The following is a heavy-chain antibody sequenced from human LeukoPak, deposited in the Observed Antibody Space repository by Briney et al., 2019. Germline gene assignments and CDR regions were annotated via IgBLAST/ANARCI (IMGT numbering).Heavy chain of an antibody. CDR3: ARDPSLVGATQYYFDY. Sequence: GGSQRLSCAASGFTFSDYYMSWIRQAPGKGLEWVSYISSSGSTIYYADSVKGRFTISRDNAKNSLYLQMNSLRAEDTAVYYCARDPSLVGATQYYFDYWGQGTLVTVSS. V-gene: IGHV3-11*01. J-gene: IGHJ4*02. CDR2: ISSSGSTI. D-gene: IGHD1-26*01. CDR1: GFTFSDYY.